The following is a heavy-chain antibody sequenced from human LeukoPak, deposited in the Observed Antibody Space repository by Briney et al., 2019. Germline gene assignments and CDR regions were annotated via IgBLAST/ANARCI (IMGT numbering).Heavy chain of an antibody. CDR1: GGSISSHY. D-gene: IGHD6-19*01. CDR2: IYNSGLT. J-gene: IGHJ4*02. Sequence: SETLSLTCTVSGGSISSHYWSWIRQPPGKGLEWIGNIYNSGLTSYNPSLQSRVTISLDTSKNQFSLNLSSVTTADTAVYYCAKATQWLAFDYWGQGTLVTGSS. CDR3: AKATQWLAFDY. V-gene: IGHV4-59*11.